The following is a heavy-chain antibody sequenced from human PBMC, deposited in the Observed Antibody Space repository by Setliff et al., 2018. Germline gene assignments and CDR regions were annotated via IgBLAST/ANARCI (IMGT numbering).Heavy chain of an antibody. CDR3: ARVKVIVGATPRTYYMDV. V-gene: IGHV1-8*03. CDR2: MNPNSGNT. D-gene: IGHD1-26*01. J-gene: IGHJ6*03. Sequence: RASVKVSCKASGYTFTSYDINWVRQATGQGLEWMGWMNPNSGNTGYAQKFQGRVTITRNTSISTAYMELSSLRSEDTAVYYCARVKVIVGATPRTYYMDVWGKGTTVTVSS. CDR1: GYTFTSYD.